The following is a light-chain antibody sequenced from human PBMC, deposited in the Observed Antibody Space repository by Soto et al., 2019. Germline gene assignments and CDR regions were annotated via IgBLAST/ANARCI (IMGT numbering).Light chain of an antibody. J-gene: IGLJ3*02. CDR3: SSYTSSSDWV. V-gene: IGLV2-14*01. CDR2: EVS. CDR1: SSDVGGYNY. Sequence: QSVLTQPASVSGSPGQSITISCTGTSSDVGGYNYVSWYQQHPGKAPKLMIYEVSNRPSGVSNRFSGSKSGNTASLTISGLQADDEADYYCSSYTSSSDWVFGGGTQLTVL.